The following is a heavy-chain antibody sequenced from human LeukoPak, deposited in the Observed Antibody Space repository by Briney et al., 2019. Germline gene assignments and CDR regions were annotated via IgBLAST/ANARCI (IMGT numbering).Heavy chain of an antibody. J-gene: IGHJ2*01. V-gene: IGHV3-48*01. CDR2: ISSSSSTI. CDR1: GFTVSSNY. CDR3: ARDNRDESGSYSTRFDL. D-gene: IGHD1-26*01. Sequence: GGSLRLSCAASGFTVSSNYMNWVRQAPGKGLEWVSYISSSSSTIYYADSVKGRFTISRGNAKNSLYLQMNSLRAEDTAVYYCARDNRDESGSYSTRFDLWGRGTLVTVSS.